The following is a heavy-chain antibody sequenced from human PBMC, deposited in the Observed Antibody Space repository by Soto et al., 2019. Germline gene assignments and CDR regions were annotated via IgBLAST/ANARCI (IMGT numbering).Heavy chain of an antibody. Sequence: GGSLRLSCAASGFTFSSYWMSWVRQAPGKGLEWVANIKQDGSEKYYVDSVKGRFTISRDNAKNSLYLQMNSLRAEDTAVYYCARVHPNIVVVPAATLDYWGQGTLVTVSS. CDR3: ARVHPNIVVVPAATLDY. J-gene: IGHJ4*02. D-gene: IGHD2-2*01. V-gene: IGHV3-7*01. CDR1: GFTFSSYW. CDR2: IKQDGSEK.